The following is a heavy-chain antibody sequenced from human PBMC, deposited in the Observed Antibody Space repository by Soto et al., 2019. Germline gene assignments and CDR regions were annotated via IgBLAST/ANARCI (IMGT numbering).Heavy chain of an antibody. V-gene: IGHV4-30-2*01. CDR3: AAGGGLPRYY. CDR1: GGSISSGGYS. D-gene: IGHD5-12*01. CDR2: IYHSGST. Sequence: QLQLQESGSGLVKPSQTLSLTCAVSGGSISSGGYSWSWIRQPPGKGLEWIGYIYHSGSTYYNPSPKSRLTTSVARTKNQCSLKLSPVTAADTAVYYCAAGGGLPRYYWGQGTLVTVSS. J-gene: IGHJ4*02.